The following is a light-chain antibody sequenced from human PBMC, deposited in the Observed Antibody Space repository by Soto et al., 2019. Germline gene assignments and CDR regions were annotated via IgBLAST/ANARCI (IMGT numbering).Light chain of an antibody. V-gene: IGKV3-15*01. CDR2: GAS. Sequence: EIVMTQSPATLSVSPGERATLSCRASQSVSSNLAWYQQKPGQAPRLLLYGASTRATDIPARFSDSGSGTEFTLTISSLQSEDFAVYYCQQYNNWPPERTFGQGTKVDI. CDR3: QQYNNWPPERT. CDR1: QSVSSN. J-gene: IGKJ1*01.